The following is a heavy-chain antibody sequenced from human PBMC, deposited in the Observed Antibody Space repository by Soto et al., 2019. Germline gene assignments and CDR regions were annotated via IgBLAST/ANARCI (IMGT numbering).Heavy chain of an antibody. CDR3: ARVAYYYDSSGAQYYYYGMDV. J-gene: IGHJ6*02. CDR1: GFTFSSYS. V-gene: IGHV3-21*01. Sequence: PGGSLRLSCAASGFTFSSYSMNWVRQAPGKGLEWVSSISSSSSYIYYADSVKGRFTISRDNAKNSLYLQMNSLRAEDTAVYYCARVAYYYDSSGAQYYYYGMDVWGQGTTVNV. CDR2: ISSSSSYI. D-gene: IGHD3-22*01.